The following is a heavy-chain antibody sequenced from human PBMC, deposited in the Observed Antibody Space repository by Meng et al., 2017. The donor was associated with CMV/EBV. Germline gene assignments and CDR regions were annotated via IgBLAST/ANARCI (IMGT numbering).Heavy chain of an antibody. V-gene: IGHV3-30*03. J-gene: IGHJ4*02. CDR3: VRDGDSSNWPLEY. CDR1: VFMLSDYG. CDR2: ILKYGSDK. Sequence: QASLAASGGGRVQSGTYRRLSCVVSVFMLSDYGMPWVRQSPGKDLEWVAFILKYGSDKLYRDSVKGRFTISRDPGKNTLYLQMDSLRPEDTAIYYCVRDGDSSNWPLEYWGQGTLVTVSS. D-gene: IGHD6-13*01.